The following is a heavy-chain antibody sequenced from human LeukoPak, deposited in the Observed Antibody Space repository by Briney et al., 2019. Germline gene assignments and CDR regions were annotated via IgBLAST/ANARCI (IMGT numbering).Heavy chain of an antibody. D-gene: IGHD5-18*01. V-gene: IGHV4-34*01. J-gene: IGHJ5*02. CDR1: GGSFSDYY. CDR2: INRSGST. CDR3: APRGDIEHSYGYGKWFDP. Sequence: SETLSLTCAVYGGSFSDYYWSWIRQPPGKGLEWIGEINRSGSTNYNAPLKSRVTISVDTSKNQFSLRLSSVTAADTAVYYCAPRGDIEHSYGYGKWFDPWGQGTRVTVSS.